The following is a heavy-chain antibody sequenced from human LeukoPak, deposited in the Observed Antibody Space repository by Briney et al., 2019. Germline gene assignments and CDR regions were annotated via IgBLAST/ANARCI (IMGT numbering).Heavy chain of an antibody. CDR3: ARDRRTGGTYYYYYMDV. D-gene: IGHD7-27*01. J-gene: IGHJ6*03. CDR2: IYTSGST. CDR1: GGSISSYY. Sequence: PSETLSLTCTVSGGSISSYYWSWIRQPAGKGLEWIGRIYTSGSTNCNPSLKSRVTMSVDTSKNQFSLKLSSVTAADTAVYYCARDRRTGGTYYYYYMDVWGKGTTVTVSS. V-gene: IGHV4-4*07.